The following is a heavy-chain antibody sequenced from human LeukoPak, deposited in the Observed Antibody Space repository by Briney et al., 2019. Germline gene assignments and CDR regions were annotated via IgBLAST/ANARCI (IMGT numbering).Heavy chain of an antibody. V-gene: IGHV3-74*03. J-gene: IGHJ6*04. CDR3: ASDPRDGGQNV. D-gene: IGHD5-24*01. Sequence: GGSLRLSCAASGLTFNSYWMHWVRQVAGKGLVWVARINGDASNTTYADSVKGRFTFSRDKAKNTLYLQMNSLRPEDSAVYYCASDPRDGGQNVWGKGTMVTVSS. CDR1: GLTFNSYW. CDR2: INGDASNT.